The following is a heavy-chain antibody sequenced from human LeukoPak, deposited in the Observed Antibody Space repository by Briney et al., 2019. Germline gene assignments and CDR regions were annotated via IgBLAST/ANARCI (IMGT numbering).Heavy chain of an antibody. CDR3: ARVGDSSSWLYYFDY. V-gene: IGHV1-2*02. Sequence: EASVKVSCKASGYTFTGYYMHWVRQAPGQGLEWMGWINPNSGGTNYAQKFQGRVTMTRDTSISTAYMELSRLRSDDTAVYYCARVGDSSSWLYYFDYWGQGTLVTVSS. CDR1: GYTFTGYY. CDR2: INPNSGGT. D-gene: IGHD6-13*01. J-gene: IGHJ4*02.